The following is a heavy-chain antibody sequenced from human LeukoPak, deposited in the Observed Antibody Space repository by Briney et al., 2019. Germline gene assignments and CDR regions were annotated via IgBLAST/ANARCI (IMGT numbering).Heavy chain of an antibody. CDR3: ARSPKSPRNWSDP. CDR2: IYHSGST. Sequence: SETLSLTCAVSGGSISSGGYSWSWIRQPPGKGLEWIGYIYHSGSTYYNPSLKSRVTISVDRSKNQFSLKLSSVTAADTAVYYCARSPKSPRNWSDPWGQGTLVTVSS. D-gene: IGHD1-14*01. CDR1: GGSISSGGYS. V-gene: IGHV4-30-2*01. J-gene: IGHJ5*02.